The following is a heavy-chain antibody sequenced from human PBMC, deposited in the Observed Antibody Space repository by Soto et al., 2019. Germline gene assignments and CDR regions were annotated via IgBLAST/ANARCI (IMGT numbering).Heavy chain of an antibody. CDR2: VNQDGSEK. CDR1: GFTFSNHW. J-gene: IGHJ5*02. D-gene: IGHD6-13*01. CDR3: AKGGSGAFIAAAGTDNWFDP. V-gene: IGHV3-7*03. Sequence: GGSLRLSCAASGFTFSNHWMTWVRQAPGKGLEWVASVNQDGSEKYSVDSAKGRFTISRDNAKNSLYLQMNSLRVEDTALYYCAKGGSGAFIAAAGTDNWFDPWGQGTLVTVSS.